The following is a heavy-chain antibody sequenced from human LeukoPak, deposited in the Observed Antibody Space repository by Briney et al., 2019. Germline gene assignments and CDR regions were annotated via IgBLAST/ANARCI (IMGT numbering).Heavy chain of an antibody. V-gene: IGHV3-53*01. J-gene: IGHJ4*02. CDR3: ARVFSYSSSWLDY. CDR2: IYSGGST. CDR1: GFTVSSNY. D-gene: IGHD6-13*01. Sequence: GGSLRLSCAASGFTVSSNYMSWVRQAPGRGLEWVSVIYSGGSTYYADSVKGRFTISRDNSKNTLYLQMNSLRAEDTAVYYCARVFSYSSSWLDYWGQGTLVTVSS.